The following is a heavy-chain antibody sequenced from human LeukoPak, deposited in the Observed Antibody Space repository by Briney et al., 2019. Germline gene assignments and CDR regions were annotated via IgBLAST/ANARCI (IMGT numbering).Heavy chain of an antibody. CDR3: ARAPVRYFDWLFPSGYFDY. V-gene: IGHV4-34*01. Sequence: ASETLSLTCAVYGGSFSGYYWSWIRQPPGKGLEWIGEINRSGSTNYNPSLKSRVTISVDTSKNQFSLKLSSVTAADTAVYYCARAPVRYFDWLFPSGYFDYWGQGTLVTVSS. J-gene: IGHJ4*02. CDR2: INRSGST. CDR1: GGSFSGYY. D-gene: IGHD3-9*01.